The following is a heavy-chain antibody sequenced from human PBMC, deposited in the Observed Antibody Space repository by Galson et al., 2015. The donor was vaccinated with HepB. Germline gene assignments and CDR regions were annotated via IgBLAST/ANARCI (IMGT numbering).Heavy chain of an antibody. CDR1: RGTFSSYA. D-gene: IGHD1-26*01. Sequence: SVKVSCKASRGTFSSYAISWVRQAPGQGLEWMGRIIPILGIAKYAQKFQGRVTITADKSTSTAYMELSSLRSEDTAVYYCASASVVATTWFDPWGQGTLVTVSS. V-gene: IGHV1-69*04. CDR3: ASASVVATTWFDP. J-gene: IGHJ5*02. CDR2: IIPILGIA.